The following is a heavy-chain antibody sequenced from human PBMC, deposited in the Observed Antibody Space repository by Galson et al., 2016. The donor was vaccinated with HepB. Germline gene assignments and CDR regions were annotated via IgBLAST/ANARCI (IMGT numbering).Heavy chain of an antibody. J-gene: IGHJ4*02. CDR2: VYYSGST. D-gene: IGHD3-22*01. V-gene: IGHV4-30-4*01. Sequence: TLSLTCTVSGSSISGGDYYWNWIRQPPGKGLEWIGHVYYSGSTYYNPSLKSRVTISVDTSKNQFSLKLSSVTAADTAVYYCARDRFGSSGYYLLLYWGQGTLVTVSS. CDR1: GSSISGGDYY. CDR3: ARDRFGSSGYYLLLY.